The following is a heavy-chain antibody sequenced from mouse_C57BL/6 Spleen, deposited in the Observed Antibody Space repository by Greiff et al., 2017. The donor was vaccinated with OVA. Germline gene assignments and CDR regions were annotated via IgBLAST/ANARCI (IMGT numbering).Heavy chain of an antibody. CDR1: GYSITSGYY. J-gene: IGHJ3*01. Sequence: ESGPGLVKPSQSLSLTCSVTGYSITSGYYWNWIRQFPGNKLEWMGYISYDGSNNYNPSLKNRISITRDTSKNQFFLKLNSVTTEDTATYYCASGAWFAYWCQGTLVTVSA. CDR3: ASGAWFAY. CDR2: ISYDGSN. V-gene: IGHV3-6*01.